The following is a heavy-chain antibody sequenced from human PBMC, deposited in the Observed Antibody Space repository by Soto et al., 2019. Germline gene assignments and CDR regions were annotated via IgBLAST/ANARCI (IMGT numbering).Heavy chain of an antibody. CDR3: ARLGAQEIDP. Sequence: PSETLSLTCTVSGGSISSYYWSWIRQPPGKGLEWIGYIYYSGSTNYNPSLKSRVTISVDTSKNQFSLKLSSVTAADTAVYYCARLGAQEIDPWGQGTLVTVYS. J-gene: IGHJ5*02. CDR2: IYYSGST. V-gene: IGHV4-59*08. D-gene: IGHD3-16*01. CDR1: GGSISSYY.